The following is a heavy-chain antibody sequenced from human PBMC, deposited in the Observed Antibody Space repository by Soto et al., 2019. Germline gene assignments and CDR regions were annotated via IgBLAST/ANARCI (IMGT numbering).Heavy chain of an antibody. CDR1: GASINSDKYY. CDR3: ARLEGLATISYYFDF. D-gene: IGHD3-9*01. CDR2: IYFRGNT. V-gene: IGHV4-39*01. Sequence: SETLSLTCSVSGASINSDKYYWGWIRQPPGKGLEWIGSIYFRGNTYYNPSLQTRVTISLDTSKSQFSLKLNSVTAADSAVYFCARLEGLATISYYFDFWGQGALVTVSS. J-gene: IGHJ4*02.